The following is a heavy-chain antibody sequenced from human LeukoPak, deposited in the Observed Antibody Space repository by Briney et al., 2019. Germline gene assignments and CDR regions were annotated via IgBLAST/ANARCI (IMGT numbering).Heavy chain of an antibody. CDR2: ISWNSGSK. Sequence: PGGSLRLSCAASGFTFGDYAMHWVRQVPGKGLEWVSGISWNSGSKGYADSVNGRFTISRDNAKNSLYLEMNSLRAEDTALYYCVKDGYSRTWNGWFDPWGQGTLVTVSS. V-gene: IGHV3-9*01. CDR3: VKDGYSRTWNGWFDP. CDR1: GFTFGDYA. D-gene: IGHD5-12*01. J-gene: IGHJ5*02.